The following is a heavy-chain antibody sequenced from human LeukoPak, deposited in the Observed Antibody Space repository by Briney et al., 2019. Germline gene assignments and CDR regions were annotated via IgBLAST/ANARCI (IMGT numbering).Heavy chain of an antibody. D-gene: IGHD3-22*01. CDR3: ARGDSSGYLYYFDY. CDR2: VYYSGRT. Sequence: PSETPSLTCTVSGGSISAYYWSWIRQPPGKGLEWIGYVYYSGRTNYSPSLKSRVTISLDTSKNQFSLKLSSVTAADTAVYYCARGDSSGYLYYFDYWGQGTLVTVSS. CDR1: GGSISAYY. V-gene: IGHV4-59*12. J-gene: IGHJ4*02.